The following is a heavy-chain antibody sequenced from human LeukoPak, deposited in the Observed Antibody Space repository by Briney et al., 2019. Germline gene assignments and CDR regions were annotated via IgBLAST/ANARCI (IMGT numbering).Heavy chain of an antibody. V-gene: IGHV3-21*01. J-gene: IGHJ4*02. CDR2: ISSSSSYI. D-gene: IGHD6-13*01. CDR1: GFTFSSYS. CDR3: ARDHSSSWSTGGYYFDY. Sequence: KSGGSLRLSCAASGFTFSSYSMNWVRQAPGKGLEWVSSISSSSSYIYYADSVKGRFTISRDNSKNTLYLQMNSLRAEDTAVYYCARDHSSSWSTGGYYFDYWGQGTLVTVSS.